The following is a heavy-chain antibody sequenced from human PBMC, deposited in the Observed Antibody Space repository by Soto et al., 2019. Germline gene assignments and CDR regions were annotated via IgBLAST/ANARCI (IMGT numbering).Heavy chain of an antibody. V-gene: IGHV1-18*01. Sequence: QVQLEQSGDEVKKPGASVKVSCKASGYIFVNYGIAWVRQAPGQGLEWLGWISPYTGNTYYATKGQGKPTRTQGPTNEPGFLGPGGLKSADTAVYYWGMVDFFLTPTPQDVWGQGTTVTVSS. J-gene: IGHJ6*02. CDR3: GMVDFFLTPTPQDV. CDR1: GYIFVNYG. D-gene: IGHD3-3*01. CDR2: ISPYTGNT.